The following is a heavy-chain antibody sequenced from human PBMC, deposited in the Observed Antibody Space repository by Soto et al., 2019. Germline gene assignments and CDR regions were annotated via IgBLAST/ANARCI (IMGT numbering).Heavy chain of an antibody. J-gene: IGHJ4*02. CDR1: GYTFTSYY. CDR2: INPSGGST. V-gene: IGHV1-46*01. Sequence: ASVKVSCKASGYTFTSYYMHWVRQAPGQGLEWMGIINPSGGSTSYAQKFQGRVTMTRDTSTSTVYMELGSLRSADTAVYYCARDGESAAETAPDYWGQEPLFTFSS. D-gene: IGHD6-25*01. CDR3: ARDGESAAETAPDY.